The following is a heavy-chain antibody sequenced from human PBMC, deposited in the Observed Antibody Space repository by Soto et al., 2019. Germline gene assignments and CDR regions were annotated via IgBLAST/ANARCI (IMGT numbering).Heavy chain of an antibody. Sequence: SETLSLTCAVSGVSITTNGYSWSWIRQPPGKGLEWIGYIYPSGTIFYNPSLNSRVTISADTSNNQFSLKLTSVTAADTAVYLCATYTAFAKYYFDYWGRGTLVTVSS. CDR3: ATYTAFAKYYFDY. J-gene: IGHJ4*02. D-gene: IGHD3-16*01. CDR1: GVSITTNGYS. V-gene: IGHV4-30-2*01. CDR2: IYPSGTI.